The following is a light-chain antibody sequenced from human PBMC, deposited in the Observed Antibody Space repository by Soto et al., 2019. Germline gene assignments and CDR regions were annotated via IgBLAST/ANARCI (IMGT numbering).Light chain of an antibody. CDR3: QNYNSAFPGR. J-gene: IGKJ1*01. CDR2: GAS. CDR1: QGISNN. V-gene: IGKV1-27*01. Sequence: DIPMTQSPSSLSAPVGDRVTITCRASQGISNNLAWYHQKPGKVPKLLIYGASTLQSGVPSRFSGSGSGTDFTLTIISLQPEDAATYYCQNYNSAFPGRFGQGTKVVIK.